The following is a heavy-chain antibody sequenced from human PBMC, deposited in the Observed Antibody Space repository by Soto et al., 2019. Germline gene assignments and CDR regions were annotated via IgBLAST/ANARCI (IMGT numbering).Heavy chain of an antibody. CDR3: ARAYGSGRTYDH. CDR1: TDSVSSYD. Sequence: QVQLQESGPGLVKPAETLSLTCTSSTDSVSSYDWAWIRQPAGKGLEWIGHIYAHGGPTYNPSLQSRVTLSLDTSKNQVSLNLASVTAMDTAVYYCARAYGSGRTYDHWGQGTLVTVSS. V-gene: IGHV4-4*07. J-gene: IGHJ4*02. D-gene: IGHD3-10*01. CDR2: IYAHGGP.